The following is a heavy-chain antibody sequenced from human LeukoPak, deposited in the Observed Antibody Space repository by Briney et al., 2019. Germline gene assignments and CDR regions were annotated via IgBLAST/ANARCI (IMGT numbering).Heavy chain of an antibody. CDR1: GGSISSYY. CDR2: IYYSGST. CDR3: ARHISYYYDSSGYYYIRFDP. V-gene: IGHV4-59*08. J-gene: IGHJ5*02. Sequence: SETLSLTCTVSGGSISSYYWSWIRQPPGKGLEWIGYIYYSGSTNYNPSLKSRVTISVDTSKNQFSLKLSSVTAADTAVYYCARHISYYYDSSGYYYIRFDPWGQGTLVTVSS. D-gene: IGHD3-22*01.